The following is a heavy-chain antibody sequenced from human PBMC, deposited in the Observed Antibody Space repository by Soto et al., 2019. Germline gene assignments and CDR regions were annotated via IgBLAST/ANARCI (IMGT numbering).Heavy chain of an antibody. D-gene: IGHD2-21*02. J-gene: IGHJ5*02. CDR2: ISSSSSTI. V-gene: IGHV3-48*01. CDR3: ARGYYCGGDCYSSQPNWFDP. Sequence: PGGSLRLSCAASGFTFSSYSMNWVRQAPGKGLEWVSYISSSSSTIYYADSVKGRFTISRDNAKNSLYLQMNSLRAEDTAVYYCARGYYCGGDCYSSQPNWFDPWGQGTLVTVSS. CDR1: GFTFSSYS.